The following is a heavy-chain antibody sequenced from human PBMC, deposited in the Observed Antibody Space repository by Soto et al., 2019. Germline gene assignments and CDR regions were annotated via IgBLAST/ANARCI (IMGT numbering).Heavy chain of an antibody. J-gene: IGHJ4*02. CDR1: GFTFSSYA. Sequence: GGSLRLSCAASGFTFSSYAMSWVRQAPGKGLEWVSAISGSGGSTYYADSVKGRFTISRDNSKNTLYLQMNSLRAEDTAVYYCAKDVRPMWYSSGWYDYWGQGTLVTVSS. V-gene: IGHV3-23*01. D-gene: IGHD6-19*01. CDR2: ISGSGGST. CDR3: AKDVRPMWYSSGWYDY.